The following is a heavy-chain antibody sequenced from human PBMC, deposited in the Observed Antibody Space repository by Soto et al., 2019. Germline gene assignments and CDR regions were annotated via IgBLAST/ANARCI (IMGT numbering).Heavy chain of an antibody. V-gene: IGHV7-4-1*01. CDR3: ARGGYSSSWYANYYYYGMDV. Sequence: QVQLVQSGSELKKPGASVKVSCKASGYTFTSYAMNWVRQAPGQGLEWMGWINTNTGNPTYAQGFTGRFVFSFDTSVSTAYLQICSLKAEDTAVYYCARGGYSSSWYANYYYYGMDVWGQGTTVTVSS. J-gene: IGHJ6*02. D-gene: IGHD6-13*01. CDR2: INTNTGNP. CDR1: GYTFTSYA.